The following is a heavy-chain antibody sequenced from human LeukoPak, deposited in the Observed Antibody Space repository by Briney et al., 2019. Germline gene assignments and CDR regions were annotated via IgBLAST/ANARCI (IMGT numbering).Heavy chain of an antibody. CDR3: ARDLWYDQGIDI. CDR2: IYYSGST. V-gene: IGHV4-30-4*08. J-gene: IGHJ3*02. Sequence: SQTLSLTCTVSGGSISSGDYYWSWIRQPPGKGLEWIVYIYYSGSTYYNPSLKSRVTLSVDTSKNQFSLKLSSVTAADTAVYYCARDLWYDQGIDIWGQGTMVTVSS. D-gene: IGHD3-10*01. CDR1: GGSISSGDYY.